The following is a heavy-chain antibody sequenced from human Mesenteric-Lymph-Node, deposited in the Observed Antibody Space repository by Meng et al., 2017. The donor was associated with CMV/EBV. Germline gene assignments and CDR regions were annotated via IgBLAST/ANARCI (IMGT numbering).Heavy chain of an antibody. CDR2: ISAYNGNT. D-gene: IGHD3-22*01. V-gene: IGHV1-18*01. CDR1: GYTFTSYG. J-gene: IGHJ4*02. CDR3: ARAESYYYDSSGYYPYYFDY. Sequence: ASVKVSCKASGYTFTSYGISWVRQAPGQGLEWMGWISAYNGNTNYAQKLQGRVTMTTDTSTSTAYMEPRSLRSDDTAVYYCARAESYYYDSSGYYPYYFDYWGQGTLVTVSS.